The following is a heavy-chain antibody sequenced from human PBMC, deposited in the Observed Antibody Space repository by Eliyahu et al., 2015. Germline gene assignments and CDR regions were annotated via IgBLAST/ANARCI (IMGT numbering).Heavy chain of an antibody. Sequence: QVQLQESGPGLVKPSGTLSLTCAVSGASISTTNWWSWVRQSPVKGLEWIGEIYHRGSTNYNPSLKSRVIISVDKSKNQFSLKLRSVTAADTAVYYCAREFCSGGSCPVLGRAFDLWGQGTLVTVSS. D-gene: IGHD2-15*01. CDR3: AREFCSGGSCPVLGRAFDL. CDR1: GASISTTNW. V-gene: IGHV4-4*02. J-gene: IGHJ3*01. CDR2: IYHRGST.